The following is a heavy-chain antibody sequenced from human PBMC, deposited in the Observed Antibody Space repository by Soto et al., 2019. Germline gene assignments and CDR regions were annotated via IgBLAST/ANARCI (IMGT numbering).Heavy chain of an antibody. V-gene: IGHV1-18*01. J-gene: IGHJ3*01. Sequence: QVQLVQSGAEVKTPGASVNVSCKASGYTFSNYGLSWVRQAPGQGLEWMGWISVYNGNTNYAQKVQGRVTMTTDTATNTVYMELRSLRVDDTAIYYCAIANEQWDLPGTDNAVDVWGQGTPITVSA. CDR1: GYTFSNYG. CDR2: ISVYNGNT. D-gene: IGHD1-26*01. CDR3: AIANEQWDLPGTDNAVDV.